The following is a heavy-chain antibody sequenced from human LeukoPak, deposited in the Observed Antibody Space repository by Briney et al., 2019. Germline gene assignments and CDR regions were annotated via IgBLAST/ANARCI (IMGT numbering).Heavy chain of an antibody. Sequence: SETLSLTCTVSGGSISSYYWSWIRQPAGKGLEWIGRIYTSGSTYYNPSLKSRVTISVDTSKNQFSLKLSSVTAADTAVYYCASHYYDSSGYYIFDYWGQGTLVTVSS. CDR1: GGSISSYY. CDR3: ASHYYDSSGYYIFDY. J-gene: IGHJ4*02. CDR2: IYTSGST. D-gene: IGHD3-22*01. V-gene: IGHV4-4*07.